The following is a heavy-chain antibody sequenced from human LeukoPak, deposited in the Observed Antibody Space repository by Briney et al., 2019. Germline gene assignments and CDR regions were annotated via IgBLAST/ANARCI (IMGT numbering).Heavy chain of an antibody. CDR2: ISYDGSNK. J-gene: IGHJ4*02. Sequence: GGSLRLSCAASGFTFSSYGMHWVRQTPGKGLEWVSIISYDGSNKYYTDSVKGRFTISRDNSKNTLYLQMNSLRAEDTAVYYCARRAGAYSHPYDYWGQGTLVTVSS. CDR3: ARRAGAYSHPYDY. D-gene: IGHD4/OR15-4a*01. CDR1: GFTFSSYG. V-gene: IGHV3-30*03.